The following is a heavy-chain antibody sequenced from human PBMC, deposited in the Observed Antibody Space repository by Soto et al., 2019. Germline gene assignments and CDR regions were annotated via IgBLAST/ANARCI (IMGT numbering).Heavy chain of an antibody. V-gene: IGHV3-53*04. CDR3: ARDSYDILTGRYFDY. D-gene: IGHD3-9*01. J-gene: IGHJ4*02. CDR2: IYSGGST. CDR1: GFTVSSNY. Sequence: GGSLRLSCAASGFTVSSNYMSWVRQAPGKGLEWVSVIYSGGSTYYADSVKGRSTISRHNSKNTLYLQMNSLRAEDTAVYYCARDSYDILTGRYFDYWGQGTLVTVSS.